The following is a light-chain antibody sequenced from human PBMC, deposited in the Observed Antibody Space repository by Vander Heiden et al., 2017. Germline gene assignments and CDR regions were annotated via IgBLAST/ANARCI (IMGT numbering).Light chain of an antibody. CDR2: SNK. Sequence: QSVLTQPPSASGTPGQRVTISCSGSRSNLGSNTVNWYQQLPGTAPKLLIYSNKQRPSGVPDRFSGSKSGTSASLAISGLQSEDEADYYCAAWDDSLNGWVFGGGTKLTVL. J-gene: IGLJ3*02. CDR1: RSNLGSNT. CDR3: AAWDDSLNGWV. V-gene: IGLV1-44*01.